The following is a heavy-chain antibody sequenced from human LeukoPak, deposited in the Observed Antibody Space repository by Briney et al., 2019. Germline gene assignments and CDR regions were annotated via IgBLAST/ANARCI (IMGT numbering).Heavy chain of an antibody. CDR2: TYYRSKWYN. Sequence: SQTLSLTCAISGDSVSSNSAAWNWIRQSPSRGLEWLGRTYYRSKWYNDYAVSVKSRITINPDTSKNQFSLQLNSVTPADTAVYYCARGRYDYIWGSYRRSGAFDIWGQGTMVTVSS. V-gene: IGHV6-1*01. CDR3: ARGRYDYIWGSYRRSGAFDI. CDR1: GDSVSSNSAA. D-gene: IGHD3-16*02. J-gene: IGHJ3*02.